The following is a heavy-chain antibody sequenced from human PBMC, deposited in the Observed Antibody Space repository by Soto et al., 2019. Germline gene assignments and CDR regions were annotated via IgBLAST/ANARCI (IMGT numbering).Heavy chain of an antibody. Sequence: QVQLQESGPGLVKPSETLSLTCTVSGGSVSSGSYYWSWIRQPPGKGLEWIGYIYYSGSTNYNPSLKSRVTKAGDPSRHQFSLKRSSVTAADTAVYYCARDGALGIQLWYYGMDVWGQGTTVTVSS. CDR1: GGSVSSGSYY. V-gene: IGHV4-61*01. CDR2: IYYSGST. CDR3: ARDGALGIQLWYYGMDV. J-gene: IGHJ6*02. D-gene: IGHD5-18*01.